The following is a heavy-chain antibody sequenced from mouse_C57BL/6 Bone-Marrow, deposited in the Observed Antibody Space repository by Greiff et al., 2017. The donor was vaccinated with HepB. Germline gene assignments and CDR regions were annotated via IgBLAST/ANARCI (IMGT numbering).Heavy chain of an antibody. J-gene: IGHJ3*01. Sequence: DVMLVESGEGLVKPGGSLKLSCAASGFTFSSYAMTWVRQTPEKRLEWVAYISSGGDYIYYADTVKGRFTISRDNARNTLYLQMSSLKSEDTAMYYCTREGAYYSNLAYWGQGTLVTVSA. V-gene: IGHV5-9-1*02. CDR3: TREGAYYSNLAY. D-gene: IGHD2-5*01. CDR2: ISSGGDYI. CDR1: GFTFSSYA.